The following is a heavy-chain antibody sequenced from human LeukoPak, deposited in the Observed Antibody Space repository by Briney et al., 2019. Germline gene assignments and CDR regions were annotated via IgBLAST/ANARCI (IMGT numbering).Heavy chain of an antibody. Sequence: QPGGSLRLSCAASGFTFSSYAMSWVRQAPGKGLEWVSAISGSGGSTYYADSVKGRFTTSRDNSKNTLYLQMNSLRAEDTAVYYCAKDYYYDSSGYSQAFDYWGQGTLVTVSS. CDR3: AKDYYYDSSGYSQAFDY. D-gene: IGHD3-22*01. V-gene: IGHV3-23*01. CDR1: GFTFSSYA. CDR2: ISGSGGST. J-gene: IGHJ4*02.